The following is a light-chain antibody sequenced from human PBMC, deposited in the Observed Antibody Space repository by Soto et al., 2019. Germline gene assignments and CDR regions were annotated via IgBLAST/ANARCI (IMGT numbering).Light chain of an antibody. CDR1: QSIRND. V-gene: IGKV1-17*01. CDR3: QHHNSYLALT. Sequence: DIQMTQAPSSLSASVGDSVTITCRAIQSIRNDLGWYQQKPGKAPKRLIYAASTIQNGVPSRFSGSGSGTDFTLTISSLQPEDFATYYCQHHNSYLALTFGGGTKVEIK. J-gene: IGKJ4*01. CDR2: AAS.